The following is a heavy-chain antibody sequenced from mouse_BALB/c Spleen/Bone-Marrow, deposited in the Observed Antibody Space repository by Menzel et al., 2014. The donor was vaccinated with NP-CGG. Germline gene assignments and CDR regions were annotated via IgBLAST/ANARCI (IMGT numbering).Heavy chain of an antibody. J-gene: IGHJ1*01. V-gene: IGHV14-3*02. Sequence: VQLQQPGAEPVKPGASVKLSCTASGFNIKDTYMHWVKQRPEQGLEWIGRIDPANGNTKYDPKFQGKATITADTSSNTAYLQLSSLTSEDTAVYYCATMITDWYFDVWGAGTTVTVSS. CDR3: ATMITDWYFDV. D-gene: IGHD2-4*01. CDR2: IDPANGNT. CDR1: GFNIKDTY.